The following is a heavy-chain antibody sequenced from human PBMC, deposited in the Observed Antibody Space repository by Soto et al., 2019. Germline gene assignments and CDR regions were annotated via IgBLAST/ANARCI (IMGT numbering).Heavy chain of an antibody. V-gene: IGHV4-30-4*01. Sequence: PYQTMSLTCTVSGGSINSGDYYWTWIRQPPGKGLEWIGSIYYSGSTYYNPSLKSRLIMSLDTSKNRFSLKLRSVTAADTAVYYCARDRLGYCTSTSCYYGRDVWGKGTTVTVSS. CDR2: IYYSGST. CDR1: GGSINSGDYY. J-gene: IGHJ6*04. CDR3: ARDRLGYCTSTSCYYGRDV. D-gene: IGHD2-2*01.